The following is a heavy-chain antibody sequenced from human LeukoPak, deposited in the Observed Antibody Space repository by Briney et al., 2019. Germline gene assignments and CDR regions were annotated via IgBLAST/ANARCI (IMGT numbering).Heavy chain of an antibody. CDR3: AGEASCSSSTCYTGDRYFDL. J-gene: IGHJ2*01. Sequence: GGSLRLSCAASGFTFSSYEMNWVRQAPGKGLEWVSYISSSDSTIYYADSVKGRFTISRDNAKNSLYLQMNSLRAEDTAVYYCAGEASCSSSTCYTGDRYFDLWGRGTLVTVSS. V-gene: IGHV3-48*03. D-gene: IGHD2-2*02. CDR1: GFTFSSYE. CDR2: ISSSDSTI.